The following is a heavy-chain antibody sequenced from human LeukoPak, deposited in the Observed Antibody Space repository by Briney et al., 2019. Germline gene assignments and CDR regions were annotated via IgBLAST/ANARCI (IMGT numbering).Heavy chain of an antibody. CDR3: ARDRRNLRCPPDY. D-gene: IGHD4-17*01. CDR2: ISGSGGST. V-gene: IGHV3-23*01. J-gene: IGHJ4*02. CDR1: GFTFSSYA. Sequence: PGGSLRLSCAASGFTFSSYAMSWVRQAPGKGLEWVSAISGSGGSTYYADSVKGRFTISRDNSKNTLYLQMNSLRAEDTAVYYCARDRRNLRCPPDYWGQGTLVTVSS.